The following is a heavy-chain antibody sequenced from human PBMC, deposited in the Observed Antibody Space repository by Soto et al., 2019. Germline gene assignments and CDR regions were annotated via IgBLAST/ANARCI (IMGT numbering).Heavy chain of an antibody. V-gene: IGHV3-23*01. J-gene: IGHJ4*02. CDR1: GFSFNSFA. CDR2: ISGDGYST. D-gene: IGHD3-22*01. Sequence: EVQLLESGGGLVQPGWSLRLSCAASGFSFNSFAMSWVRQAPGKGLEWVSAISGDGYSTYYADSVKGRFTVSRDNSNNTHYLQMDSLRAEDTAVYYCAKSSGYYDSRARFDYWGQGSLVTVSS. CDR3: AKSSGYYDSRARFDY.